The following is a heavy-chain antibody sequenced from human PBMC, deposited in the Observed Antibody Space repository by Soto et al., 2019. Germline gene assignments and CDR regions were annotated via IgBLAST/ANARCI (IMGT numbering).Heavy chain of an antibody. J-gene: IGHJ6*02. Sequence: SETLSLTCTVSVDSITTYYWSWIRQPAGKGLEWIGRIDTSGNTNYNPSLKSRVTMSVDTSKKQFSLKLTSVTAADTAVYYCARYSNNWFQTGGMDVWGQGTTVT. D-gene: IGHD6-13*01. CDR1: VDSITTYY. V-gene: IGHV4-4*07. CDR2: IDTSGNT. CDR3: ARYSNNWFQTGGMDV.